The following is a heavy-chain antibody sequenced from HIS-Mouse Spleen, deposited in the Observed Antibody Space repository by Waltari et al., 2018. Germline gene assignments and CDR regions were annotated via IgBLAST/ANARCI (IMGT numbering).Heavy chain of an antibody. CDR3: AREIPYSSSWYDWYFDL. CDR1: VGSISSSSYY. D-gene: IGHD6-13*01. CDR2: IDYSGNT. J-gene: IGHJ2*01. Sequence: QLQLQESGPGLVKPSETLSLTCTVSVGSISSSSYYWGWIRQPPGKGLEWIGSIDYSGNTYYNPSLKSRVTISVDTSKNQFSLKLSSVTAADTAVYYCAREIPYSSSWYDWYFDLWGRGTLVTVSS. V-gene: IGHV4-39*07.